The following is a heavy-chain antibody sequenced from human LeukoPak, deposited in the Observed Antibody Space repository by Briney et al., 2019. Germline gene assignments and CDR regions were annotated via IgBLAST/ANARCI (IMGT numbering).Heavy chain of an antibody. Sequence: GRSLRLSCAASGFTFSSYAMHWVRQAPGKGLEWVAVISYDGSNKYYADSVKGRFTISRDNSKNTLYLQMNSLRAEDTAVYYCARDGRDSSGGGAFDIWGQGTMVTVSS. CDR2: ISYDGSNK. CDR1: GFTFSSYA. J-gene: IGHJ3*02. V-gene: IGHV3-30-3*01. CDR3: ARDGRDSSGGGAFDI. D-gene: IGHD3-22*01.